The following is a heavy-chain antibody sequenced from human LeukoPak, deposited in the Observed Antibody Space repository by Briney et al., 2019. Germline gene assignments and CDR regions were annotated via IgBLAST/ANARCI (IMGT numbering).Heavy chain of an antibody. CDR2: INPNSGGT. CDR3: ARVLGYCSSTSCDLFDY. V-gene: IGHV1-2*02. Sequence: ASVKVSCKAPGYTFTGYYMHWVRQAPGQGLEWMGWINPNSGGTNYAQKFQGRVTMTRDTSISTAYMELSRLRSDDTAVYYCARVLGYCSSTSCDLFDYWGQGTLVTVSS. CDR1: GYTFTGYY. J-gene: IGHJ4*02. D-gene: IGHD2-2*01.